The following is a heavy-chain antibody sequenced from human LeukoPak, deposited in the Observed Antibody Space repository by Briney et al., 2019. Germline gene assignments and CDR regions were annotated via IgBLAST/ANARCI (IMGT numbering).Heavy chain of an antibody. Sequence: GGSLRLSCAASGFTFSSYGMHWVRQAPGKGLEWVAVISYDGSNKYYADSVKGRFTISRDNSKNTLYLQMNSLRAEDTAVYYCAKDPSGIAVAADYWGQGTLVTVSS. CDR2: ISYDGSNK. CDR3: AKDPSGIAVAADY. J-gene: IGHJ4*02. CDR1: GFTFSSYG. V-gene: IGHV3-30*18. D-gene: IGHD6-19*01.